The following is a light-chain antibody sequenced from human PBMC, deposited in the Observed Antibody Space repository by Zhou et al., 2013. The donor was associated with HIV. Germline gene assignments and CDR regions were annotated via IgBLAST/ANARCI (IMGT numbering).Light chain of an antibody. CDR1: QSVSNN. Sequence: EIVMTQSPVTLSVSPGERATLSCRASQSVSNNLAWYQQKPGQAPRLLIYGASTRATGIPARISGSGSGTEFTLTISSLQPEDVATYFCQKYNSAPLTFGGGTKVEIK. V-gene: IGKV3-15*01. CDR3: QKYNSAPLT. J-gene: IGKJ4*01. CDR2: GAS.